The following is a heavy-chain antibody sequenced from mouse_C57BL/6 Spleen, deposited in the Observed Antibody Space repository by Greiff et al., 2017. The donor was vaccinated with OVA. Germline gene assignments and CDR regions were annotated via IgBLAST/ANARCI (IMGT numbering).Heavy chain of an antibody. CDR2: INPSTGGT. CDR3: ARGVVEGVFDY. J-gene: IGHJ2*01. Sequence: EVQLQQSGPELVKPGASVKISCKASGYSFTGYYMNWVKQSPEKSLEWIGEINPSTGGTTYNQKFKAKATLTVDKSSSTAYMQLKSLTSEDSAVYYCARGVVEGVFDYWGQGTTLTVSS. V-gene: IGHV1-42*01. CDR1: GYSFTGYY. D-gene: IGHD1-1*01.